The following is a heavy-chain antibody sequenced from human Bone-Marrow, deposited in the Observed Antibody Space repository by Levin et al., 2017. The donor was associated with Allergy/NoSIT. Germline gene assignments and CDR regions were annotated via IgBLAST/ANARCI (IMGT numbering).Heavy chain of an antibody. V-gene: IGHV3-23*01. CDR3: AKARCGGMCYYAMDV. CDR2: LTDSGGTT. J-gene: IGHJ6*02. CDR1: GFTFRSHA. D-gene: IGHD2-21*01. Sequence: LSLTCAASGFTFRSHAMNWVRPAPGKGLEWVAGLTDSGGTTIYADSVQGRFTISRDNSKNTLYLQMTSLRAEDTAVYYCAKARCGGMCYYAMDVWGQGTTVTVSS.